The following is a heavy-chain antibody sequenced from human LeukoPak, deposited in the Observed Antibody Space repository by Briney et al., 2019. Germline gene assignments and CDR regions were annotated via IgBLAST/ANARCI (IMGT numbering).Heavy chain of an antibody. CDR1: GFSFSNYG. CDR2: INSAGTYI. D-gene: IGHD2-2*01. CDR3: ARAHSNTNFAITAFDI. V-gene: IGHV3-21*01. J-gene: IGHJ3*02. Sequence: GGSLRLSCAASGFSFSNYGMHWVRQAPGKGLEWVSSINSAGTYIYYADSVKGRFTISRDNAKNSLYLQMNSLRVEDTGLYYCARAHSNTNFAITAFDIWGQGTTVTVSS.